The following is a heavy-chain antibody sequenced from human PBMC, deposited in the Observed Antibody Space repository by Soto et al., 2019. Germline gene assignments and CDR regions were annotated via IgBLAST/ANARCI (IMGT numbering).Heavy chain of an antibody. Sequence: ASVKVSCKASGGTFSSYTISWVRQAPGQGLEWMGRIIPILGIANYAQKFQGRVTITADKSTSTAYMELSSLRSEDTAVYYCARDMITMIVVVLGAFDIWGQGTMVTVSS. CDR3: ARDMITMIVVVLGAFDI. CDR1: GGTFSSYT. V-gene: IGHV1-69*04. CDR2: IIPILGIA. J-gene: IGHJ3*02. D-gene: IGHD3-22*01.